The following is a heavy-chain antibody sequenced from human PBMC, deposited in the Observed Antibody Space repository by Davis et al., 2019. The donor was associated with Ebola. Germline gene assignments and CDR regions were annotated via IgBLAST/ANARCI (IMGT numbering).Heavy chain of an antibody. V-gene: IGHV3-21*01. CDR1: GFTFSSYS. CDR2: ISSSSSYI. Sequence: GGSLRLSCAASGFTFSSYSMNWVRQAPGKGLEWVSSISSSSSYIYYADSVKGRFTIPRDNAKNSLYLQMNSLRAEDTAVYYCASLDTYYDFWSGYQPYYFDYWGQGTLVTVSS. CDR3: ASLDTYYDFWSGYQPYYFDY. D-gene: IGHD3-3*01. J-gene: IGHJ4*02.